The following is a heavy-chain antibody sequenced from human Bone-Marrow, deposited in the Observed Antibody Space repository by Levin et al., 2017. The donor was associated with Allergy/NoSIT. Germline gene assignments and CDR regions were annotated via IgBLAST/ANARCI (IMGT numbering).Heavy chain of an antibody. CDR1: GGSMRITSYY. CDR2: IYYSGST. Sequence: SQTLSLTCTVSGGSMRITSYYWGWIRQPPGKGLEWIGSIYYSGSTFYNPSLKSRVTISLDMSKNQFSLRLNSVTAADTAVYYCAPPVGVLQCSEIDPWGRGIRVTVSS. J-gene: IGHJ5*02. CDR3: APPVGVLQCSEIDP. D-gene: IGHD3-10*02. V-gene: IGHV4-39*01.